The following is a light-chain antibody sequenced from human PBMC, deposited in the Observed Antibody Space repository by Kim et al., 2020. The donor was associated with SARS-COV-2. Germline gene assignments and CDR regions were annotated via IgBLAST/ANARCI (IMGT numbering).Light chain of an antibody. V-gene: IGKV3-15*01. J-gene: IGKJ5*01. CDR1: QSISSI. CDR2: GAS. Sequence: SRSPGERATRSGSASQSISSILACYQKQPGQAPRVIIYGASATATGIPARFSGSGSGTEFTLTISNLQSEDSAVYYCQQYAYWRAFGQGTRLEIK. CDR3: QQYAYWRA.